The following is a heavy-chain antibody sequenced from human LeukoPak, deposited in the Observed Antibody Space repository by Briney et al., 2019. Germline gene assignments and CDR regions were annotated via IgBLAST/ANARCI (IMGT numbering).Heavy chain of an antibody. CDR3: AKDSVAGSLDYYYGMDV. D-gene: IGHD6-19*01. J-gene: IGHJ6*02. Sequence: PGGSLRLSCAASGFTFDDYAMHWVRQAPGKGLEWVSGISWNSGSIGYADSVKGRFTISRDNAKNSLYLQMNSLRAEDTALYYCAKDSVAGSLDYYYGMDVWGQGTTVTVSS. CDR1: GFTFDDYA. V-gene: IGHV3-9*01. CDR2: ISWNSGSI.